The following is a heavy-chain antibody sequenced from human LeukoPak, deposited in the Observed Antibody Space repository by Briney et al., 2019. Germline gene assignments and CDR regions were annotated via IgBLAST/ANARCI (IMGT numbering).Heavy chain of an antibody. V-gene: IGHV1-69*06. J-gene: IGHJ4*02. CDR2: IIPIFGTA. Sequence: SVKVSCKASGGTFSSYAISWVRQAPGQGLEWMGGIIPIFGTANYAQKFQGRVTITADKSTSTAYMELSSLRSEDTAVYYCARDLQDIVVVPAAPATGFLEWLRLDYWGQGTLVTVSS. CDR1: GGTFSSYA. D-gene: IGHD2-2*01. CDR3: ARDLQDIVVVPAAPATGFLEWLRLDY.